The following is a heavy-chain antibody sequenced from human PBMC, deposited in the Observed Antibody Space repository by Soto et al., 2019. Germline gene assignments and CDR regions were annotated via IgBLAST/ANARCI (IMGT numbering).Heavy chain of an antibody. V-gene: IGHV1-69*02. CDR2: IVPILGIA. Sequence: QVQLVQSGAEVKKPGSSVKVSCKASGGTFSSYTISWVRQAPGQGLEWMGRIVPILGIANYAQKFQGRVTITADKSTSTAYMELSSLRSEDTAVYYCAGGVRGGYQVIDWGQGTLVTVSS. CDR3: AGGVRGGYQVID. D-gene: IGHD5-12*01. CDR1: GGTFSSYT. J-gene: IGHJ4*02.